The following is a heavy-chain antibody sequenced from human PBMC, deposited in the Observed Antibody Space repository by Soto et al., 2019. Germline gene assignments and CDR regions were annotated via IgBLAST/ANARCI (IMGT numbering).Heavy chain of an antibody. J-gene: IGHJ4*02. V-gene: IGHV3-74*01. CDR2: INTDGSST. Sequence: GGSLRLSCAASGFTFSSYWMHWVRQDPGKGLVWVSHINTDGSSTNYADSVKGRFTISRDDSKSIAYLQMNSLKTEDTAVYYCTRESVFYCSGGSCYSGFDYWGQGTLVTVSS. CDR3: TRESVFYCSGGSCYSGFDY. CDR1: GFTFSSYW. D-gene: IGHD2-15*01.